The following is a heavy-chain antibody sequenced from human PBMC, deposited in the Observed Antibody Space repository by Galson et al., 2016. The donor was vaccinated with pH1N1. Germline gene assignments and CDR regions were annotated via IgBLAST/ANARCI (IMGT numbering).Heavy chain of an antibody. D-gene: IGHD3-10*01. CDR3: VRRVVGELLGNWFDP. J-gene: IGHJ5*02. CDR2: MYYSGSS. Sequence: SGGSISSSSYYWGWIRQPPGKGLEWIGSMYYSGSSYYNPSLKSRVTISVDTSKNQFSLKLSSVTAADTAVYYCVRRVVGELLGNWFDPWGQGTLVTVSS. V-gene: IGHV4-39*01. CDR1: GGSISSSSYY.